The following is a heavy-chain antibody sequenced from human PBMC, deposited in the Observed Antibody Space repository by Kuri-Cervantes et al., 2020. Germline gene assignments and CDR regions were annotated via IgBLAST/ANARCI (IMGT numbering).Heavy chain of an antibody. CDR1: GFTFSSFS. V-gene: IGHV3-21*04. CDR2: VSGSSSFI. Sequence: GESLKISCAASGFTFSSFSMNWVRQAPGKGLEWVSSVSGSSSFIYYADSVKGRFTISRDNSKNTLYLQMNSLRAEDTAIYYCAKLTTDWGQGTLVTVSS. D-gene: IGHD4-17*01. CDR3: AKLTTD. J-gene: IGHJ4*02.